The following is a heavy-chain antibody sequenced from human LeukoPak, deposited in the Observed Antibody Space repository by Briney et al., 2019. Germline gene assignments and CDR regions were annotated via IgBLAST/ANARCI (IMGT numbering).Heavy chain of an antibody. J-gene: IGHJ4*02. Sequence: GGSLRLSCVASGFTFSDYYMSWIRQAPGKGLEWVSYISSSGSTIYCADSVKGRFTISRDNAKNSLYLQMNSLRAEDTAVYYCARAQDSNRLDYWGQGTLVTVSS. CDR3: ARAQDSNRLDY. V-gene: IGHV3-11*01. D-gene: IGHD2/OR15-2a*01. CDR2: ISSSGSTI. CDR1: GFTFSDYY.